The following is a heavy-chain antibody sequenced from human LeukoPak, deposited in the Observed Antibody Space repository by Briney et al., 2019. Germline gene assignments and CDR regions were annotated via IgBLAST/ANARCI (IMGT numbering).Heavy chain of an antibody. CDR2: ISGSGAST. D-gene: IGHD1-26*01. V-gene: IGHV3-23*01. Sequence: PGGSLRLSCAASGFTFSNYAMSWVRQAPGKGLEWVSAISGSGASTYYADSVKGRFSISRDNSKNTLYLQMNSLRAEDTAVYYCAKSWAKWELLGTVFDYWGQGTLVTVSS. J-gene: IGHJ4*02. CDR1: GFTFSNYA. CDR3: AKSWAKWELLGTVFDY.